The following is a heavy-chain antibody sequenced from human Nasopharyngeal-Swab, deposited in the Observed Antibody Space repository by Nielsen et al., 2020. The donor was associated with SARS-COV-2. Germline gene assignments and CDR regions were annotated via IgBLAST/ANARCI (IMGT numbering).Heavy chain of an antibody. Sequence: GGSLRLSCVGSGFTFSSFGMHWVRQAPGKGLEWVAFISYDRGNTYSANSVEGRFTISRDNSKNSLYLQMNSLRAEDTAVYYCARESLWLDVWGKGTTVTVSS. CDR2: ISYDRGNT. CDR3: ARESLWLDV. V-gene: IGHV3-30*03. D-gene: IGHD2/OR15-2a*01. CDR1: GFTFSSFG. J-gene: IGHJ6*04.